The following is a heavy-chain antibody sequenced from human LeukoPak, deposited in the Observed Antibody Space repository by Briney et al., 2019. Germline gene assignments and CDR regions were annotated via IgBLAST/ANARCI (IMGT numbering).Heavy chain of an antibody. CDR2: ISSSSSYI. CDR3: ARDAITYYYDSSGYYCDY. J-gene: IGHJ4*02. D-gene: IGHD3-22*01. V-gene: IGHV3-21*01. CDR1: GFTFSSYS. Sequence: GGSLRLSCAASGFTFSSYSMNWVRQAPGKGLEWVSSISSSSSYIYYADSVKGRFTISRDNAKNSLYLQMNSLRAEDTAVYYCARDAITYYYDSSGYYCDYWGQGTLVTVSS.